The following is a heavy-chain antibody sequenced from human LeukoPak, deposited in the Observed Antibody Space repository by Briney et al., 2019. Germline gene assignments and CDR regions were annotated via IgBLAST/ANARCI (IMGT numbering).Heavy chain of an antibody. CDR1: GYTFTGYY. CDR3: ASLLYYGSSGYYPLGGFDI. Sequence: ASVKVSCKASGYTFTGYYMHWVRQAPGQGLEWMGGIIPIFGTANYAQKFQGRVTITADKSTSTAYMELSSLRSEDTAVYYCASLLYYGSSGYYPLGGFDIWGQGTMVTVSS. J-gene: IGHJ3*02. V-gene: IGHV1-69*06. CDR2: IIPIFGTA. D-gene: IGHD3-22*01.